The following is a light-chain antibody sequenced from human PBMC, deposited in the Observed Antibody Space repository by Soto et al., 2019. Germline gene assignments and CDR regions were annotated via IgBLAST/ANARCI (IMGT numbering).Light chain of an antibody. V-gene: IGLV2-14*01. CDR2: EVS. Sequence: QSVLTQPASVSGSPGQSITISCTGTSSDVGGYSYVSWYQQHPGKTPKLMIYEVSNRPSGVSHRFSGSKSGNTASLTISGLQTEDEADYYCNSFSSITREVFGGGTKVTVL. J-gene: IGLJ2*01. CDR1: SSDVGGYSY. CDR3: NSFSSITREV.